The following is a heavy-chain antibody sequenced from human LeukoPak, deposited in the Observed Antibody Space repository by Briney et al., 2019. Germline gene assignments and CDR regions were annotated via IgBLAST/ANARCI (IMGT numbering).Heavy chain of an antibody. Sequence: GRSLRLSCAASGFTFSSYSMNWVRQAPGKGLEWVSSISSSSSYIYYADSVKGRFTISRDNAKNSLYLQMNSLRAEDTAVYYCARDTRDRTYDFWSGYYFLYWGQGTLVTVSS. CDR1: GFTFSSYS. CDR2: ISSSSSYI. CDR3: ARDTRDRTYDFWSGYYFLY. V-gene: IGHV3-21*01. D-gene: IGHD3-3*01. J-gene: IGHJ4*02.